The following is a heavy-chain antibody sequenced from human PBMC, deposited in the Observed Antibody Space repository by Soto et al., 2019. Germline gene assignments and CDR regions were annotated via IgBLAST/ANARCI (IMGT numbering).Heavy chain of an antibody. J-gene: IGHJ4*02. D-gene: IGHD6-19*01. V-gene: IGHV3-30*18. Sequence: QVQLVESGGGVVQPGGSLRVSCAASGFSFSSYAMHWVRQAPGKGLERVAGITYDGSNKYYADSVKGRFTVSRDTSKNTLFLQMNSLRVADTAVYHCAKDLWPERGSGSPLDYWGQGTLVTVSS. CDR1: GFSFSSYA. CDR2: ITYDGSNK. CDR3: AKDLWPERGSGSPLDY.